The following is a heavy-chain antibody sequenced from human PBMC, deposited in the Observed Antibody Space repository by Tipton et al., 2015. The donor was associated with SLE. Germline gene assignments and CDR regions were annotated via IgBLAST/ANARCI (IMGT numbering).Heavy chain of an antibody. V-gene: IGHV4-39*07. CDR1: GDSIGSSSYY. CDR3: ARDRVVQWLEEGGAYFDY. Sequence: TLSLTCIVSGDSIGSSSYYWGWIRQPPGKGLEWVGTVYYTGNTSYNPSLKSRVTISVDTSKNQFSLKLTSVTAADTAVYYCARDRVVQWLEEGGAYFDYWGQGTLVLVSS. J-gene: IGHJ4*02. CDR2: VYYTGNT. D-gene: IGHD6-19*01.